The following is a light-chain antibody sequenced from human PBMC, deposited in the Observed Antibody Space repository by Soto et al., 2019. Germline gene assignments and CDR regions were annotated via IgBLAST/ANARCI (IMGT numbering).Light chain of an antibody. CDR2: GAS. CDR1: QSVSSD. Sequence: EIVMTQSPATLSVSPGERASLSCRARQSVSSDLAWYQQKPGQAPRLLIYGASTRATGIPARFTGSGSGTEFPITISILQSEDFAVYYCQHYNKWPRTFGQGTKVEIK. CDR3: QHYNKWPRT. V-gene: IGKV3-15*01. J-gene: IGKJ1*01.